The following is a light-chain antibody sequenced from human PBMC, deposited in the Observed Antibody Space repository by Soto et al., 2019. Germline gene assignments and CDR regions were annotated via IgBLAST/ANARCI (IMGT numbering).Light chain of an antibody. CDR3: GTLDSSRSAYV. CDR1: SSNIGNTY. V-gene: IGLV1-51*01. CDR2: DNN. J-gene: IGLJ1*01. Sequence: QSVLTQPPSVSAAPGQKVTISCSGSSSNIGNTYVSWYQQLPGTAPKLLIYDNNNRPSGIPDRFSGSKSGTSATLGITGLQTGDEADYYCGTLDSSRSAYVFGTGTKLTVL.